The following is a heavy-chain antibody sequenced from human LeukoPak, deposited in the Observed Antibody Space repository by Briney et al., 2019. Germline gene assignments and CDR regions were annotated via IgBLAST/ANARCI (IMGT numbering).Heavy chain of an antibody. V-gene: IGHV3-30*18. CDR2: ISYDGSNK. CDR3: AKDLRHNWNYRYYYGMDV. CDR1: GFTFSSYG. D-gene: IGHD1-7*01. Sequence: GGSLRLSCAASGFTFSSYGMHWVRQAPGKGLEWVAVISYDGSNKYYADSVKGRFTISRDNSKNTLYLQMNSLRAEDTAVYYCAKDLRHNWNYRYYYGMDVWGQGTTVTVSS. J-gene: IGHJ6*02.